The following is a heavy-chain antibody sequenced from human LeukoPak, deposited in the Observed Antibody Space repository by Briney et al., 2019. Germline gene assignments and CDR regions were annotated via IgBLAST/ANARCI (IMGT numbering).Heavy chain of an antibody. CDR1: GFTFNSYA. CDR3: GKTTTGYSSGRYPGWPVDY. D-gene: IGHD6-19*01. Sequence: GGSLRFSCAASGFTFNSYAMYWVRQAPGKGLEWVSGIFGSGGSAHYADSVKGRFTISRDNSKNTVYLQMDSLRVEDTAVYCCGKTTTGYSSGRYPGWPVDYWGQGTLVTVSS. J-gene: IGHJ4*02. CDR2: IFGSGGSA. V-gene: IGHV3-23*01.